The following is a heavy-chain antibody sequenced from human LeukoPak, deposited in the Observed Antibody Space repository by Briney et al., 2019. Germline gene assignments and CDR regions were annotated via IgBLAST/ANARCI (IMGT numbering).Heavy chain of an antibody. Sequence: GGSLRLSCAVSGFTFSSYSMNWVRQAPEKGLEWVSSISSSSSYIYYADSVKGRFTISRDNAKNSLYLQMNSLRAEDTAVYYCAVDGVVVRLSYFDYWGQGTLVTVSS. CDR2: ISSSSSYI. CDR3: AVDGVVVRLSYFDY. V-gene: IGHV3-21*01. J-gene: IGHJ4*02. D-gene: IGHD3-22*01. CDR1: GFTFSSYS.